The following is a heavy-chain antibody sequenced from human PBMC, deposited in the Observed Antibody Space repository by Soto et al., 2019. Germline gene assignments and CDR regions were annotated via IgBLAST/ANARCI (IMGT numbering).Heavy chain of an antibody. Sequence: SETLSLTCSVSGGSVSNKTHYWSWIRQPPGKRLEWIGYVYYSGTTNYNPSLKSRVTISVDLSKNQFSLRLSSVTTADTALYYCARTTAVPNTLRSRYFFDYWGQGTLVTVSS. D-gene: IGHD4-17*01. CDR3: ARTTAVPNTLRSRYFFDY. CDR2: VYYSGTT. V-gene: IGHV4-61*01. J-gene: IGHJ4*02. CDR1: GGSVSNKTHY.